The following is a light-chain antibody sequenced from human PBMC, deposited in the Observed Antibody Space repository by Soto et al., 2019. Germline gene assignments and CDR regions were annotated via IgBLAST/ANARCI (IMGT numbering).Light chain of an antibody. V-gene: IGLV1-44*01. CDR2: SNN. Sequence: QSVLTQPPSTSGTPGQRVTISCSGSSCNIGSKTVNWYQHLPGTAPKLLIYSNNQRPSGAPQRFSGSKSGTSASLAVSGLQSEDEADYYCAAWDDSLSGYVFGTGTKLTVL. CDR1: SCNIGSKT. J-gene: IGLJ1*01. CDR3: AAWDDSLSGYV.